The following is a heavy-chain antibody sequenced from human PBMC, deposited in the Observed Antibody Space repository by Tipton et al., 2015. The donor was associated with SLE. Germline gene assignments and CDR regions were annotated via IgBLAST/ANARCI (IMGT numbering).Heavy chain of an antibody. Sequence: TLSLTCTVSGGSISSGDYFWSWIRQHPGKGLEWIGYIFYTGSTYYNPSLKSRLTISVDTSKNEFSLALSSVTAADTAMYFCARERDCGSDCFGSYYYHMDVWGKGTTVIVSS. V-gene: IGHV4-31*03. D-gene: IGHD2-21*01. CDR2: IFYTGST. J-gene: IGHJ6*03. CDR3: ARERDCGSDCFGSYYYHMDV. CDR1: GGSISSGDYF.